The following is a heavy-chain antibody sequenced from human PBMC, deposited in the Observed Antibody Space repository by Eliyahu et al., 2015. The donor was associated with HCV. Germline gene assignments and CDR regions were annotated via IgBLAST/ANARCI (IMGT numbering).Heavy chain of an antibody. D-gene: IGHD2-2*01. Sequence: QVQLVQSGAEVKNPGASVKLSXKASGYIFTDTYMHWLRQAPGQGLECMGLIIPSSGVTVYAQKFQGRVTMTRDTSISTAYMELSSLTSDDTAMYYCATGRGQYLTDWGQGTLVTVSS. V-gene: IGHV1-2*02. J-gene: IGHJ4*02. CDR2: IIPSSGVT. CDR1: GYIFTDTY. CDR3: ATGRGQYLTD.